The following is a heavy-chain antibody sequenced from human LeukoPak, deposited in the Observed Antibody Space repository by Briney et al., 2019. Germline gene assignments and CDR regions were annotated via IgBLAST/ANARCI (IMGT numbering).Heavy chain of an antibody. CDR3: ARDASCGGKGDCTIGY. V-gene: IGHV5-51*01. CDR1: GYSFTNYW. D-gene: IGHD2-21*02. J-gene: IGHJ4*02. CDR2: IYPDDSDT. Sequence: GESLKISCAGSGYSFTNYWIGWVRQMPGKGLECMGIIYPDDSDTRYSPSFQGQVTISVDKSISTAYLQWSSLKASDTAMYYCARDASCGGKGDCTIGYWGQGTLVTVSS.